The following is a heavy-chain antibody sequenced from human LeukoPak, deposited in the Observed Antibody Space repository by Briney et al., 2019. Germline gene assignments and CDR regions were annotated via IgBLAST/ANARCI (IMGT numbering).Heavy chain of an antibody. CDR2: ISFGGSKK. CDR1: GFTFNRHG. CDR3: ARDGPHDALGL. V-gene: IGHV3-30*03. Sequence: GGSLRLSCVASGFTFNRHGLHWVRQAPGKGLEWVTVISFGGSKKYYADSVKGRLTISRDDSKNTVYLEMNSVRADDMAVYYCARDGPHDALGLWGQGTMLTVSS. J-gene: IGHJ3*01.